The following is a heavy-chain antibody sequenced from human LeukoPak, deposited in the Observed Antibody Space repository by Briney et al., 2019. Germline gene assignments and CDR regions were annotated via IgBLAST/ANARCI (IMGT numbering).Heavy chain of an antibody. J-gene: IGHJ4*02. CDR1: GDSFSSGDYY. Sequence: PSQTLSLTCTVSGDSFSSGDYYWSWIRQPPGKGLEWIGYIYYSGSTYYNPSLKSRVTISVDRSKNQFSLKLSSVTAADTAVYYCARVQKGVTDYWGQGTLVTVSS. CDR3: ARVQKGVTDY. D-gene: IGHD2-21*02. V-gene: IGHV4-30-4*01. CDR2: IYYSGST.